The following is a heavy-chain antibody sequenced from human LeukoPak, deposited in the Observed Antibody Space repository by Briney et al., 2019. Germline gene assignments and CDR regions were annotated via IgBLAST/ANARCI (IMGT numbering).Heavy chain of an antibody. CDR3: VRQRGASGTINHFDP. J-gene: IGHJ5*02. CDR1: GYSFTTYW. Sequence: GESLKISCKTSGYSFTTYWIGWVRQMPGTGLEWAGAIYPDDSDTRYSPSFQGQVVISADRSIRTAYLQWNTLKTSDTAMYCVRQRGASGTINHFDPWGQGTLVTVSS. V-gene: IGHV5-51*01. CDR2: IYPDDSDT. D-gene: IGHD3-10*01.